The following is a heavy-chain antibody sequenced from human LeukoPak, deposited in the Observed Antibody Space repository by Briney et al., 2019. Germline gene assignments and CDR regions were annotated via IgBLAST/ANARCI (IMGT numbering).Heavy chain of an antibody. CDR2: ISAYNGNT. CDR3: ARDGRRSLDY. CDR1: GYTFTTYG. Sequence: GASVKVSCKASGYTFTTYGFSWVRQAPGQGLEWMGWISAYNGNTNYAQKLQGRVTMTTDTLTSTDYMELRSLRSDDTAVYYCARDGRRSLDYWGQGTLVTVSS. V-gene: IGHV1-18*01. J-gene: IGHJ4*02.